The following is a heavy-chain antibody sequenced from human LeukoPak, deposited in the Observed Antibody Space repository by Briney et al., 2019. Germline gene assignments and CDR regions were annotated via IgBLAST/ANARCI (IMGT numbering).Heavy chain of an antibody. CDR1: AYRFTTFW. CDR2: ITPSDSYT. D-gene: IGHD1-14*01. V-gene: IGHV5-10-1*01. J-gene: IGHJ4*02. CDR3: ATSSGNNPFDY. Sequence: GESLKISCKASAYRFTTFWISWLRQMPGKGLEWMGRITPSDSYTNYSPSFRGHVTISADKSSTTAYLQWSSLRASDTAMYYCATSSGNNPFDYWGQGTLVTVSS.